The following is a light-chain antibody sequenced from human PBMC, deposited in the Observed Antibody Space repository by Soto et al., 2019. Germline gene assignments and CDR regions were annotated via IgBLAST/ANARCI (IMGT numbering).Light chain of an antibody. CDR1: SSNIGAGYD. Sequence: QSVLTQQPSVSGAPGQRVTISCTGSSSNIGAGYDVHWYQQFPGTTPKFLIYGNTNRPSGVPDRFSASTSGTSASLDITGLQAEDEAEYFCQSYDSSLTVLFGGGTKLT. V-gene: IGLV1-40*01. J-gene: IGLJ2*01. CDR2: GNT. CDR3: QSYDSSLTVL.